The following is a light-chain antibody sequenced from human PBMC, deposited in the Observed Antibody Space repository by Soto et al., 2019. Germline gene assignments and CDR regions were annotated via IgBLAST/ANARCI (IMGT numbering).Light chain of an antibody. V-gene: IGKV1-27*01. CDR1: QGIRNF. J-gene: IGKJ3*01. CDR2: AAS. CDR3: QKYSSVPV. Sequence: DIQMTQSPTSLSASVGDRVTITCRASQGIRNFVAWYQHKPGKAPKLLIYAASTLQSGVPSRFSGSGSGTDFTLTINSLQPEYVATYSCQKYSSVPVFGPGTKVEIK.